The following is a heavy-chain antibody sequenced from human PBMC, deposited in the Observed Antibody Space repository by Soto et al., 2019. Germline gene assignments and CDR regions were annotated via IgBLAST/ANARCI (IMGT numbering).Heavy chain of an antibody. CDR2: IKQDGSDK. Sequence: GGSLRLSCAASGFTFSSYLMSWVRQAPGKGLEWVANIKQDGSDKYYVDSVKGRFTISRDNAKNSLYLQMNSLRAEDTAVYYCARGLLLRYFDWFPSANYYYGMDVWGQGTTITV. CDR1: GFTFSSYL. V-gene: IGHV3-7*01. CDR3: ARGLLLRYFDWFPSANYYYGMDV. D-gene: IGHD3-9*01. J-gene: IGHJ6*02.